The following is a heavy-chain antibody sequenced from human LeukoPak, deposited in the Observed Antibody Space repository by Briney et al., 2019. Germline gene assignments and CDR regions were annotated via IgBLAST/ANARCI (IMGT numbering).Heavy chain of an antibody. D-gene: IGHD3-22*01. CDR1: GYTLTSYG. CDR3: AREGYYDSSGYPDY. V-gene: IGHV1-18*01. Sequence: ASVKVSCKASGYTLTSYGISWVRQAPGQGLEWMGWISAYNGNTNYAQKLQGRVTMTTDTSTSTAYMELRSLRSDDTAVYYCAREGYYDSSGYPDYWGQGTLVTVSP. J-gene: IGHJ4*02. CDR2: ISAYNGNT.